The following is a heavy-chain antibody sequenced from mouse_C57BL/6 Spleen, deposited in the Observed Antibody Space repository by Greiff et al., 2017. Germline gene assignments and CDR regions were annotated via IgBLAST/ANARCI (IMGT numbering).Heavy chain of an antibody. CDR2: ISYDGSY. Sequence: EVQVVESGPGLVKPSQSLSPTCSVTGYSITCGYYWNWIRQFPGNKLEWMGYISYDGSYNYKPSLKNRITITRDTSKNQFFLKVNSVTTEDTATYYCARDWRSGTVYFDVWGTGTTVTVSS. CDR1: GYSITCGYY. V-gene: IGHV3-6*01. J-gene: IGHJ1*03. D-gene: IGHD4-1*01. CDR3: ARDWRSGTVYFDV.